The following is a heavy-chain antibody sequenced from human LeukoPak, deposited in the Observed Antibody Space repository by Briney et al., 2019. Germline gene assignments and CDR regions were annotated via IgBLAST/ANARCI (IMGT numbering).Heavy chain of an antibody. CDR2: ISGDNGNT. V-gene: IGHV1-18*01. CDR3: ARDLGYTYGDYFDY. J-gene: IGHJ4*02. CDR1: GYTFSNYG. D-gene: IGHD5-18*01. Sequence: GASVKVSCRASGYTFSNYGFSWVRQAPGQGLAWIGWISGDNGNTNYLQKLQGRVTMTTDTSTSTVYMELRSLRSDDTAVYYCARDLGYTYGDYFDYWGQGTLVTVSS.